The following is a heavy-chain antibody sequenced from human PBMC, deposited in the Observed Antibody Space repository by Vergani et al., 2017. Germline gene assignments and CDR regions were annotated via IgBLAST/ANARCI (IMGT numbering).Heavy chain of an antibody. CDR2: INPSGGST. D-gene: IGHD6-19*01. Sequence: QVQLVQSGAEVKKPGASVKVSCKASGYTFTSYYMHWVRQAPGQGLEWMGIINPSGGSTSYAQKFQGRVTMTRDTSTSTVYMELSSLRSEDTAVYYCAREHKLGYISGWYGAFDIWGQATMVTVSS. V-gene: IGHV1-46*01. CDR3: AREHKLGYISGWYGAFDI. CDR1: GYTFTSYY. J-gene: IGHJ3*02.